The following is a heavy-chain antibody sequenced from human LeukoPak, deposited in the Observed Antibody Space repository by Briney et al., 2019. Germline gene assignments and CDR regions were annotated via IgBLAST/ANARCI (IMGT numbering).Heavy chain of an antibody. Sequence: GGSLRLSCAASGFTFSSYAMSWVRQAPGKGLEWVSAITTSGGHTYYADSVKGRFTISRDNSKNTLYLQMNSLRAEDTAVYYCAKESCSSRCNFDYWGQGTLVTVSS. CDR2: ITTSGGHT. D-gene: IGHD2-2*01. J-gene: IGHJ4*02. CDR1: GFTFSSYA. V-gene: IGHV3-23*01. CDR3: AKESCSSRCNFDY.